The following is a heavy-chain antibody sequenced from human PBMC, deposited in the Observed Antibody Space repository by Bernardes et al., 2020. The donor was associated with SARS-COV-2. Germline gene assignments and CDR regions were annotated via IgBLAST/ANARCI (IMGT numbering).Heavy chain of an antibody. J-gene: IGHJ6*02. CDR3: ARVGYYDSGARNGLDV. CDR1: GGSISSGTYY. CDR2: IYSAGNT. V-gene: IGHV4-61*02. Sequence: SETLSLTCTVSGGSISSGTYYWSWIRQPAGKGLEWIGRIYSAGNTNYSPSLTSRVTISIDTARNQFSLELSSVTAADTAVYYCARVGYYDSGARNGLDVWGQGTTVTVSS. D-gene: IGHD3-22*01.